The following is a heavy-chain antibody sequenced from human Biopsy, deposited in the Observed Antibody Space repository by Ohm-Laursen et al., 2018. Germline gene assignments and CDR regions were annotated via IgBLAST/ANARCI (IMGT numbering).Heavy chain of an antibody. Sequence: SQTLSLTCTVSGGSISSYYWNWIRQPPRKGLEWIGYIYYSGTTDYSPSLKSRVTISIDKSKNQFFLKLSSVTAEDTAVYYCARDDAATVIRGLYYWGQGALVTVSS. CDR2: IYYSGTT. CDR1: GGSISSYY. CDR3: ARDDAATVIRGLYY. J-gene: IGHJ4*02. D-gene: IGHD3-10*01. V-gene: IGHV4-59*01.